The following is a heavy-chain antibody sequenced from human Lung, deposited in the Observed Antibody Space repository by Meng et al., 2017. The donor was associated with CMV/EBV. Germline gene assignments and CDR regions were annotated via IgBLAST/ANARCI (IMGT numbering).Heavy chain of an antibody. J-gene: IGHJ6*02. CDR1: GYTFTGYY. CDR2: INPNSGGT. V-gene: IGHV1-2*02. Sequence: ASXXVSXKASGYTFTGYYMHWVRQAPGQGLEWMGWINPNSGGTNYAKKFQGRVTMIRDTSISTAYMELSRLRSADTAVDYCARDCSSTSCYPYYYYYYRMEVWXQGNXVNGAS. CDR3: ARDCSSTSCYPYYYYYYRMEV. D-gene: IGHD2-2*01.